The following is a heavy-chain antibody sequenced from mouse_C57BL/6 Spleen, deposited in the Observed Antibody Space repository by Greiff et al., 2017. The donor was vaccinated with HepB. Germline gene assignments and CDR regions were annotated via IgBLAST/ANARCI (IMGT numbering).Heavy chain of an antibody. Sequence: LQESGPELVKPGASVKISCKASGYAFSSSWMNWVKQRPGKGLEWIGRIYPGDGDTNYNGKFKGKATLTADKSSSTAYMQLSSLTSEDSAVYFCAREGQLGQYYFDYWGQGTTLTVSS. J-gene: IGHJ2*01. CDR3: AREGQLGQYYFDY. D-gene: IGHD4-1*02. CDR1: GYAFSSSW. CDR2: IYPGDGDT. V-gene: IGHV1-82*01.